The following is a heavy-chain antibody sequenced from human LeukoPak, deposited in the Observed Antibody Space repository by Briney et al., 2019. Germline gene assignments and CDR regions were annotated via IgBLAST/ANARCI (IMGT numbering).Heavy chain of an antibody. D-gene: IGHD5-24*01. J-gene: IGHJ4*02. CDR1: GGTISSVEYY. Sequence: SQTLSLTCTVSGGTISSVEYYWSWIRQAPGKGLEWIGYIYYSRSTSYNPSLRSRVTISVDTCQKQFLLNQSSVAAEDTAVYYCARYSRATAKLDYWGQGTLVTVSS. CDR3: ARYSRATAKLDY. V-gene: IGHV4-30-4*01. CDR2: IYYSRST.